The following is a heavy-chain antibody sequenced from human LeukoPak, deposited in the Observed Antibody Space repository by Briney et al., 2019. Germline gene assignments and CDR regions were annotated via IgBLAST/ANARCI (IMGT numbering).Heavy chain of an antibody. CDR3: ARGYSGSI. CDR1: GFAFTFHA. CDR2: ISSSSSYI. D-gene: IGHD6-6*01. Sequence: GGSLRLSCAASGFAFTFHAMSWVRQAPGKGLEWVSSISSSSSYIYYADSVKGRFTISRDNAKNSLYLQMNSLRAEDTAVYYCARGYSGSIWGQGTMVTVSS. J-gene: IGHJ3*02. V-gene: IGHV3-21*01.